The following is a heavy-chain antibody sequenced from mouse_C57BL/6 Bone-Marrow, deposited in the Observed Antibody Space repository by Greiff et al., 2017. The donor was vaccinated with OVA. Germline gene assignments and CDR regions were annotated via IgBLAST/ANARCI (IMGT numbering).Heavy chain of an antibody. Sequence: EVMLVESGGDLVKPGGSLKLSCAASGFTFSSYGMSWVRQTPDKRLEWVATISSGGSYTYYPDSVKGRFTISRDNAKNTLYLQMSSLKSEDTAMYYCARRGKDYAMDDWGQGTSVTVSS. CDR1: GFTFSSYG. D-gene: IGHD2-1*01. V-gene: IGHV5-6*02. CDR3: ARRGKDYAMDD. CDR2: ISSGGSYT. J-gene: IGHJ4*01.